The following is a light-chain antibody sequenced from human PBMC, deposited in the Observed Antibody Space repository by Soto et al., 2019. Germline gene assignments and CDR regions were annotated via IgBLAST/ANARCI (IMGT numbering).Light chain of an antibody. V-gene: IGKV3-15*01. Sequence: EIVMTQSPATLSVSPGERATLSCRASQSVSNNFAWYQQQPGHAPRLLIYHASTRATGIPARFSGSGSGTECTLTSSSLQSEDVAVYYCQQYNKWPLTFGGGTKVEIK. CDR3: QQYNKWPLT. J-gene: IGKJ4*01. CDR1: QSVSNN. CDR2: HAS.